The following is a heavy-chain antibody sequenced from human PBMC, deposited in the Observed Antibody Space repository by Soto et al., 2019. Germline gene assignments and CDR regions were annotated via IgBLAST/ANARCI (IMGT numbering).Heavy chain of an antibody. CDR3: ASQYYDFWSGYYYYYYGMDV. D-gene: IGHD3-3*01. V-gene: IGHV4-4*02. CDR2: IYHSGST. J-gene: IGHJ6*02. Sequence: TSETLSLTCAVSGGSISSSNWWSWVRQPPGKGLEWIGEIYHSGSTNYNPSLKSRVTISVDKSKNQFSLKLSSVTAADTAVYYCASQYYDFWSGYYYYYYGMDVWGQGTTVTVSS. CDR1: GGSISSSNW.